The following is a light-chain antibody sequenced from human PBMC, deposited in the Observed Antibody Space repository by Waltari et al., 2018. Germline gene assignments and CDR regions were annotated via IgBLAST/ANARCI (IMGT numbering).Light chain of an antibody. CDR2: GAY. CDR1: QSVNLN. CDR3: QQYNNWSPIT. V-gene: IGKV3-15*01. Sequence: EIVITHSPTTLSVSPGERATLSCRASQSVNLNLAWYQQKLGQAPRLLIYGAYTRAAGIPARFSGSGSGTEFTLTISSLQSEDFAVYYCQQYNNWSPITFGQGKRLEIK. J-gene: IGKJ5*01.